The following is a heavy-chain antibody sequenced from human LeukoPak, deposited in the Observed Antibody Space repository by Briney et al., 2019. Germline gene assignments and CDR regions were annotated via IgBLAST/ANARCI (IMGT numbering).Heavy chain of an antibody. Sequence: GGSLRLCCAASGFTFSRYWMSWVRQAPGKGLEGVANIKQDGSEKDYVDSVKGRFTISRDNAKNSLYLQMNSLTAEDTAVYYCARGGHRGYCSGGSCSYMDVWGKGTTVTISS. V-gene: IGHV3-7*01. CDR1: GFTFSRYW. CDR2: IKQDGSEK. J-gene: IGHJ6*03. D-gene: IGHD2-15*01. CDR3: ARGGHRGYCSGGSCSYMDV.